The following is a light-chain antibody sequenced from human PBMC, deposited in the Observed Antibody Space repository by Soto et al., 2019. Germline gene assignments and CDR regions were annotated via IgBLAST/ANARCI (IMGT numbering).Light chain of an antibody. Sequence: EIVLTQSPGTLSLSPGEKATLSCRASQSVGDTFFSWYQKKPGLAPRLLIYGVSNRATGIPDRFSGSGSGTDFILTISRLEPEDFALYYCGQFVSSPPRTFGQGTKVEIK. V-gene: IGKV3-20*01. CDR3: GQFVSSPPRT. CDR2: GVS. J-gene: IGKJ1*01. CDR1: QSVGDTF.